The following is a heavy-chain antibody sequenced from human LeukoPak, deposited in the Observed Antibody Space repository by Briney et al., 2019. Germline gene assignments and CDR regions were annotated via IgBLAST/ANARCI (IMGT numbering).Heavy chain of an antibody. D-gene: IGHD2-8*01. CDR3: ARRYCANSGCYGNGSFDS. CDR1: GVFLNNQH. Sequence: SETLSLTCSVSGVFLNNQHWIWIRQPPGKGLEWFGYIFYSGTTNYNPSLKSRVTISVDKSTNQFSLKLTYVSAADTAVYYCARRYCANSGCYGNGSFDSWGRGTLVTVSS. J-gene: IGHJ4*02. V-gene: IGHV4-59*08. CDR2: IFYSGTT.